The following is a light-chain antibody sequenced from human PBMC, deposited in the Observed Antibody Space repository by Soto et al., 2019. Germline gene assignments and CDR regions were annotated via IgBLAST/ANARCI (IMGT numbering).Light chain of an antibody. CDR3: QQYGSSPILT. V-gene: IGKV3-20*01. J-gene: IGKJ4*01. CDR1: QSVSSSY. Sequence: EIVLTQSPGTLSLSPGERATHSCRASQSVSSSYLAWYQQKPGQAPRLLIYGASSRATGIPDRFSGSGSGTDFTLTISRLEPEDFAVYYCQQYGSSPILTFGGGTKVEIK. CDR2: GAS.